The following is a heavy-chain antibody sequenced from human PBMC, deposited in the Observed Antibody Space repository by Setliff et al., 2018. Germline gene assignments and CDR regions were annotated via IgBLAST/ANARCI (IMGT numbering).Heavy chain of an antibody. Sequence: GGSLRLSCSASGFTFNTYTMHWVRQAPGKGLEYVSSIGPNGCSTYYANSVKGRFTISRDSSKNKLYLQMSSLRAEDTAVCYCVKTHWDTWIRGAFDIWGQGTMVTVSS. J-gene: IGHJ3*02. V-gene: IGHV3-64D*09. CDR1: GFTFNTYT. CDR3: VKTHWDTWIRGAFDI. D-gene: IGHD3-10*01. CDR2: IGPNGCST.